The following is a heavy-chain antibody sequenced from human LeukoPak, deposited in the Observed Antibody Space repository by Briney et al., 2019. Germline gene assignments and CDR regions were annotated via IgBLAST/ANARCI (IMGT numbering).Heavy chain of an antibody. CDR3: AREPLAARRGYFDY. J-gene: IGHJ4*02. D-gene: IGHD6-6*01. Sequence: SENLSLTCTVSGGSISSHYWSWIRQPPGKGLEWIGYIYYSGSTNYNPSLKSRVTISVDTSKNQFSLKLSSVTAADTAVYYCAREPLAARRGYFDYWGQGTLVTVSS. CDR1: GGSISSHY. V-gene: IGHV4-59*11. CDR2: IYYSGST.